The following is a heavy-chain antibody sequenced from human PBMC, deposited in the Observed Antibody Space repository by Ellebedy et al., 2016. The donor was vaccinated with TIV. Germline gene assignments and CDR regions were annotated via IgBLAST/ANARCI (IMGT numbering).Heavy chain of an antibody. CDR3: ARDQGWAYPGSTRFDY. D-gene: IGHD3-10*01. CDR2: IKQDGSEK. J-gene: IGHJ4*03. V-gene: IGHV3-7*01. Sequence: GESLKISCAASGFTYSAYWMSWVRQAPGKGLEWVANIKQDGSEKWYVDYVKGRFTISRDNAKNSLYLQMSSLRAEDTAVYYCARDQGWAYPGSTRFDYWGQGTLVTVSS. CDR1: GFTYSAYW.